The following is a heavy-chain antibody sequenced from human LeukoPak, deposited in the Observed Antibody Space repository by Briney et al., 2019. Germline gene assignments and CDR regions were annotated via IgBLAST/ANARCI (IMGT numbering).Heavy chain of an antibody. V-gene: IGHV3-7*01. CDR1: GFTFSSYW. CDR2: IKQDGSEK. J-gene: IGHJ6*02. Sequence: GGSLRLSCAASGFTFSSYWMSWVRQAPGKGLEWVANIKQDGSEKYYVDSVKGRFTISRDNAKNSLYLQMNSLRAEDTAVYYCARDYRWLVHYYYGMDVWGQGTTVTVSS. CDR3: ARDYRWLVHYYYGMDV. D-gene: IGHD6-19*01.